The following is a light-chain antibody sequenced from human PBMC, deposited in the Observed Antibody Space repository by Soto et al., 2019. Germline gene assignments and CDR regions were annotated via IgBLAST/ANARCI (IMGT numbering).Light chain of an antibody. J-gene: IGKJ1*01. Sequence: EIVMTQSPATLSVSPGERATLSCRASQSVSSNLAWYQQTPGQAPRLLMYGASTRAPGIPARFSGSGSGTEFTLTISSLQSEDFAVYYCQQRSSWPRTFGQGTKVEIK. CDR2: GAS. CDR1: QSVSSN. CDR3: QQRSSWPRT. V-gene: IGKV3-15*01.